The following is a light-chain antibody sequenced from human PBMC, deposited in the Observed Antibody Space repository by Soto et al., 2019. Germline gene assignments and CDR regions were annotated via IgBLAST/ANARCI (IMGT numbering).Light chain of an antibody. CDR3: SSYTSSSTLV. Sequence: QSALTQPASVSESPGQSITISCTGTSTDVGAYNYVSWYQKSPGKAPKLMIYEVSNRPSGVSNRFSGSKSGNTASLTISGLQAEDEADYYCSSYTSSSTLVFGTGTKLTVL. CDR1: STDVGAYNY. V-gene: IGLV2-14*01. J-gene: IGLJ1*01. CDR2: EVS.